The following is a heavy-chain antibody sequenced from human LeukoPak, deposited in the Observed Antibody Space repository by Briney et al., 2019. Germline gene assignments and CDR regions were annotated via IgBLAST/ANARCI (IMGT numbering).Heavy chain of an antibody. J-gene: IGHJ5*01. D-gene: IGHD2-21*02. CDR3: AKGGHPAVVTTRFDS. V-gene: IGHV3-23*01. CDR1: GFTFDTYG. CDR2: ISGSGNYM. Sequence: GGSLRLSCAASGFTFDTYGMSWARQAPGKGLEWVSSISGSGNYMYYKDSVKGRFTISRDNSKNTLLLKMNSLRAEDSAVYYCAKGGHPAVVTTRFDSWGQGTLVTVSS.